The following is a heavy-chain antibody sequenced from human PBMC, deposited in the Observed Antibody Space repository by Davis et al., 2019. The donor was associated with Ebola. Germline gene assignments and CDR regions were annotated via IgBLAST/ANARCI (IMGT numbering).Heavy chain of an antibody. J-gene: IGHJ4*02. D-gene: IGHD4-17*01. CDR3: ARGGTVTSTPLDH. V-gene: IGHV3-7*01. CDR1: GFTFSSRW. CDR2: IKEDGSEQ. Sequence: PGGSLRLSCAASGFTFSSRWMSWVRQAPGKGLEWVANIKEDGSEQSYVDSVKGRFIISRDNAKNTLYLQMNSLRAEDTAVYYCARGGTVTSTPLDHWGQGTLVTVSS.